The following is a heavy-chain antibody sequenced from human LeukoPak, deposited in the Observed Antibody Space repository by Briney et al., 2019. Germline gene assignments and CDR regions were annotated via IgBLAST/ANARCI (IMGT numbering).Heavy chain of an antibody. CDR1: GGSVSSGSYY. CDR2: IYYSGST. V-gene: IGHV4-61*01. Sequence: SETLSLTCTVSGGSVSSGSYYWSWIRQPPGKGLEWIGYIYYSGSTNYNPSLKSRVTISVDTPKNQFSLKLSSVTAADTAVYYCARARGVRFLEWLSHSYYFDYWGQGTLVTVSS. D-gene: IGHD3-3*01. CDR3: ARARGVRFLEWLSHSYYFDY. J-gene: IGHJ4*02.